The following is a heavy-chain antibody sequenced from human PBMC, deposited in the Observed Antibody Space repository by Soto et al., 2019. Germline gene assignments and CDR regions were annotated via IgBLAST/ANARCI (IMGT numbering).Heavy chain of an antibody. D-gene: IGHD2-2*01. CDR1: GGFVNSDTHS. CDR3: ARFVRSCSATTCSTRADV. J-gene: IGHJ6*02. CDR2: IYSGGST. V-gene: IGHV4-61*01. Sequence: LSLTCTVSGGFVNSDTHSWSWIRQTPGKRLEWIGFIYSGGSTKNPSLRSRVTMSVDTSKNQFSLKLRSVIVADTAVYHCARFVRSCSATTCSTRADVWGPGITVTVSS.